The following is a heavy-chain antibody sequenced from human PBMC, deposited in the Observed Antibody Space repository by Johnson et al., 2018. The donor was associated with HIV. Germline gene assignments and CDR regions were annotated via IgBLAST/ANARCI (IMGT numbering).Heavy chain of an antibody. V-gene: IGHV3-30*04. CDR1: GFTFSSYA. D-gene: IGHD7-27*01. CDR3: ARETGDDAFDI. Sequence: QVQLVESGGGVVQPGRSLRLSCAASGFTFSSYAMHWVRQAPGKGLEWVAVISYDGSNKYYADSVKGRFTISRDNSKNTLYLQMNSLRAEDTAVYYGARETGDDAFDIWGQGTMVTVSS. CDR2: ISYDGSNK. J-gene: IGHJ3*02.